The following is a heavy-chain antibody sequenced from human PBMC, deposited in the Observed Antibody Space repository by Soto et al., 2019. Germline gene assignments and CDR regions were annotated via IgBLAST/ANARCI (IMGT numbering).Heavy chain of an antibody. CDR2: LYPGASDT. Sequence: PGHSLILSCMVSGYRFTNYWVGWERKMLGMVLEWMGILYPGASDTRYGPSFQGQVTISADKSISTAYLQWSSLKASDTAMYYCARTAAAGKYYYGVDVWGQGTTVTVSS. D-gene: IGHD6-13*01. CDR1: GYRFTNYW. V-gene: IGHV5-51*01. J-gene: IGHJ6*02. CDR3: ARTAAAGKYYYGVDV.